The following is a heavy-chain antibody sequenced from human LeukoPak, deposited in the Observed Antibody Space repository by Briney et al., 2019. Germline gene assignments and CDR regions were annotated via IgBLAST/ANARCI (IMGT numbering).Heavy chain of an antibody. V-gene: IGHV3-7*03. CDR3: ARGGDYDILTGHFDY. Sequence: GGSLRLSCAASAFTFTSHWMSWVRQAPRKGLEWVANIKQEGHEKYYVDSVKGRFTISRDKAKNSLYLQMNSLRAEDTAVYYCARGGDYDILTGHFDYWGQGTLVTVSS. D-gene: IGHD3-9*01. CDR1: AFTFTSHW. CDR2: IKQEGHEK. J-gene: IGHJ4*02.